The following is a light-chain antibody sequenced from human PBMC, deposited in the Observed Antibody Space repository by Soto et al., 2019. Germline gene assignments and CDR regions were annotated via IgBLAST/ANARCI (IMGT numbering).Light chain of an antibody. J-gene: IGKJ3*01. Sequence: EIVLTQSPGTLSLSPGERATLSCRASQSVSSSYLAWYQQKPGQAPRLLIYGASSRATGIPDRFSGSGSGTDFTLTSSRLEYDDFAVYYCQQYSSSPLFTFGPGTKVDIK. V-gene: IGKV3-20*01. CDR1: QSVSSSY. CDR2: GAS. CDR3: QQYSSSPLFT.